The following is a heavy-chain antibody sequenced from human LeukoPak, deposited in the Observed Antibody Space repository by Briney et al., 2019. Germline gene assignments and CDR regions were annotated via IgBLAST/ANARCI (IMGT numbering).Heavy chain of an antibody. V-gene: IGHV3-21*01. CDR1: GVTFSSYS. Sequence: GGSLRLSCAASGVTFSSYSMNWVRQAPGKGLEWVSSISSSSSYIYYADSVKGRFTISRDNAKNSLYLPTAGLAAEYSALDYCARSRCGPGLTCWGQGTLVTVSS. D-gene: IGHD2-2*01. CDR2: ISSSSSYI. CDR3: ARSRCGPGLTC. J-gene: IGHJ4*02.